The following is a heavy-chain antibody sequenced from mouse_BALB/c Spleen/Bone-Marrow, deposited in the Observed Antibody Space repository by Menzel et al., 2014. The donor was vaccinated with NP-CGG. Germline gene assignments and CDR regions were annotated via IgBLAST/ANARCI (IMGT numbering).Heavy chain of an antibody. CDR2: ISDGGGHT. J-gene: IGHJ3*01. V-gene: IGHV5-4*02. D-gene: IGHD2-14*01. CDR3: ARDGDYRYAWFSY. Sequence: VKLMESGVRLVKPGGSLKLSCAASGFSFSDHYMYWVRQTPEKRLEWVATISDGGGHTYYSDSVKGRFTISRDNAKNNLYLQMSSLKSEDTAMYHGARDGDYRYAWFSYWGQGTPVTVSA. CDR1: GFSFSDHY.